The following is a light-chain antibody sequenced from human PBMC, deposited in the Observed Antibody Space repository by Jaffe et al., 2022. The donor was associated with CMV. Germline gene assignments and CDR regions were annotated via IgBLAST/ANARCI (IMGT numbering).Light chain of an antibody. CDR2: DTS. Sequence: EIVLTQSPATLSLSPGERATLSCRASQSVSNFLAWYQQKPGQAPRLLIYDTSNRATGIPARFSGSGAGSGTDFTLSISSLEPEDFAVYHCQQRADWPWTFGQGTKVEIK. J-gene: IGKJ1*01. CDR3: QQRADWPWT. CDR1: QSVSNF. V-gene: IGKV3-11*01.